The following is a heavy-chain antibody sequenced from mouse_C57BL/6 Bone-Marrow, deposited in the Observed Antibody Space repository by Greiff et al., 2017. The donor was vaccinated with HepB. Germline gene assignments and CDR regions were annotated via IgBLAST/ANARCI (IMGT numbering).Heavy chain of an antibody. CDR3: TSPDGYPYYYAMDY. V-gene: IGHV1-15*01. D-gene: IGHD2-3*01. J-gene: IGHJ4*01. Sequence: QVQLQQSGAELVRPGASVTLSCKASGYTFTDYEMHWVKQTPVHGLEWIGAIDPETGGTAYNQKFKGKAILTADKSSSTAYMELRSLTSEDSAVYYGTSPDGYPYYYAMDYWGQGTSVTVSS. CDR2: IDPETGGT. CDR1: GYTFTDYE.